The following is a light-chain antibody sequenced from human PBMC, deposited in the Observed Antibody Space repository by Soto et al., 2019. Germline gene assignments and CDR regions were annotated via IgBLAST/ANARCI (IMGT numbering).Light chain of an antibody. Sequence: QAVVTQEPSLTVSPGGTVTLTCGSTTGSVTSGHYPYWFQQKPGQAPRTLIYDATNRQSWTPARFSGSLLGGKAALTLSGAQPEDEAEYYCLLSYSGARVFGGGTKVTVL. CDR1: TGSVTSGHY. J-gene: IGLJ3*02. CDR3: LLSYSGARV. CDR2: DAT. V-gene: IGLV7-46*01.